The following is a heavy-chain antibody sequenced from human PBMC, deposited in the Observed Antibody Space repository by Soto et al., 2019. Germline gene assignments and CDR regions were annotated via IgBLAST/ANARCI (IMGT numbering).Heavy chain of an antibody. D-gene: IGHD2-15*01. V-gene: IGHV3-7*01. J-gene: IGHJ1*01. CDR2: IKADGSEK. CDR1: GFTFSGYW. CDR3: ARDGYCSGGRCYRRNDS. Sequence: EVQLVESGGGLVQPGGSLRLSCAASGFTFSGYWMTWARQAPGKGLEWVAQIKADGSEKFYVDSVKGRFTISRDNADNLLYLQMNSLRAEDTAVYFCARDGYCSGGRCYRRNDSRGQGTLVIVSS.